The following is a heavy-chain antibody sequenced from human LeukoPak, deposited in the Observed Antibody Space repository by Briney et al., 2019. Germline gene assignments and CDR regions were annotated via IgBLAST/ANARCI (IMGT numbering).Heavy chain of an antibody. V-gene: IGHV4-59*01. Sequence: SETLSLTCTVSGGSFSSYYWGWIRQPPGKGLEWVGYIYYTGSTNYNPSLKSRVTISVDTSKNQFSLKLSSVTAADTAVYYCAREPLYCSGGSCYRMFDPWGQGTLVTVSS. CDR3: AREPLYCSGGSCYRMFDP. J-gene: IGHJ5*02. D-gene: IGHD2-15*01. CDR2: IYYTGST. CDR1: GGSFSSYY.